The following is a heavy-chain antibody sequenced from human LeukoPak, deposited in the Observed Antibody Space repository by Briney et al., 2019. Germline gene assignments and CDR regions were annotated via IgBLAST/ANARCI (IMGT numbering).Heavy chain of an antibody. J-gene: IGHJ4*02. D-gene: IGHD3-22*01. CDR1: GFTFSDYY. CDR2: IKQDGSEK. V-gene: IGHV3-7*01. Sequence: GGSLRLSCAASGFTFSDYYMSWIRQAPGKGLEWVANIKQDGSEKYYVDSVKGRFTISRDNAKNSLYLQMNSLRAEDTAVYYCARDTYDSIIWGQGTLVTVSS. CDR3: ARDTYDSII.